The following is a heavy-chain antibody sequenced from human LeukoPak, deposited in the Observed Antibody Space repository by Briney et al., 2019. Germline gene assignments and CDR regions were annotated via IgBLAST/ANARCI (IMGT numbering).Heavy chain of an antibody. CDR2: IDPNSGGT. CDR3: ARGAVYCSGGSCYYDY. V-gene: IGHV1-2*02. Sequence: ASVKVSCKASGYTFTSYYMHWVRQAPGQGLEWMGWIDPNSGGTNYAQKFQGRVTMTRDTSISTAYMELSRLRSDDTAVYYCARGAVYCSGGSCYYDYWGQGTLVTVSS. D-gene: IGHD2-15*01. CDR1: GYTFTSYY. J-gene: IGHJ4*02.